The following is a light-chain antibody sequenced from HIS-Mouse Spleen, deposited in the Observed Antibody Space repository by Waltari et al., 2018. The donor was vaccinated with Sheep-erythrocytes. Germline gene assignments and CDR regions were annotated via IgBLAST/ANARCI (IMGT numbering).Light chain of an antibody. CDR3: SSYAGSNNFV. J-gene: IGLJ1*01. CDR1: SSDVGGYNY. Sequence: QSVLTQPPSASGTPGQRVTISCSGTSSDVGGYNYVSWYQQHPGKAPKLMIYEVRERPSGVPDRFAGSKSGNTASLTVSGLQAEDEADYYCSSYAGSNNFVFGTGTKVTVL. CDR2: EVR. V-gene: IGLV2-8*01.